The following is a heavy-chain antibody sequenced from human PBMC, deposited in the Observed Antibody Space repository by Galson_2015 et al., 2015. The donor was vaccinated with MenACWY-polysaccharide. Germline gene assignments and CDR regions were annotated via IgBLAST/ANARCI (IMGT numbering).Heavy chain of an antibody. CDR2: IYHSGSS. Sequence: SETLSLTCTVSGGSITSYYWSWIRQPPGKGLEWIGYIYHSGSSNYNPSLKSRVTISGDTSKNQFSLKVTSVTAAGTAMYYCARGRFSTLMDVWGQGTTVTVSS. CDR1: GGSITSYY. D-gene: IGHD3-3*01. V-gene: IGHV4-59*01. J-gene: IGHJ6*02. CDR3: ARGRFSTLMDV.